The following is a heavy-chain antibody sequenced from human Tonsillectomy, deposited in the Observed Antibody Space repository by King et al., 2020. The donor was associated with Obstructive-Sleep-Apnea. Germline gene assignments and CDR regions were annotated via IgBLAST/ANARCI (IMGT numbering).Heavy chain of an antibody. D-gene: IGHD2/OR15-2a*01. CDR2: IYYSGST. Sequence: MQLQESGPGLVKPSETLSLTCTVSGGSISSYYWIWILQPPGKGLEWIGYIYYSGSTNYNPPLKRRVTISVDTSKNQFSLKLSAVTAADTAVYYCAKDFHTCYGMDVWGAGTTVTVSS. V-gene: IGHV4-59*01. J-gene: IGHJ6*04. CDR3: AKDFHTCYGMDV. CDR1: GGSISSYY.